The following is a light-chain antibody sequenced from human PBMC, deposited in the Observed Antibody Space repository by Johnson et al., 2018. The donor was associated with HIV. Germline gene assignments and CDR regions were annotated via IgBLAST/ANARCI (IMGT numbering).Light chain of an antibody. V-gene: IGLV1-51*02. J-gene: IGLJ1*01. CDR1: SSNIGNNY. CDR2: ENN. Sequence: QSVLTQPPSVSAAPGQKVTISCSGSSSNIGNNYVSWYQQLPGTAPKLLIYENNKRPSGIPDRFSGSKSGTSATLGITGLRTGDEADYYCGTWDSSLSAGGVFGTGTKVTGL. CDR3: GTWDSSLSAGGV.